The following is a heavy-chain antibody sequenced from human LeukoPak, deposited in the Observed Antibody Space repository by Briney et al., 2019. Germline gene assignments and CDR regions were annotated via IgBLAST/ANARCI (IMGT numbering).Heavy chain of an antibody. CDR2: IYSGGST. Sequence: GGSLRLSCAASGFTFSSYWMSWVRQAPGKGLEWVSVIYSGGSTYYADSVKGRFTISRDNSKNTLYLQMNSLRAEDTAVYYCARGGVYSYGSFDYWGQGTLVTVSS. V-gene: IGHV3-66*01. D-gene: IGHD5-18*01. CDR3: ARGGVYSYGSFDY. CDR1: GFTFSSYW. J-gene: IGHJ4*02.